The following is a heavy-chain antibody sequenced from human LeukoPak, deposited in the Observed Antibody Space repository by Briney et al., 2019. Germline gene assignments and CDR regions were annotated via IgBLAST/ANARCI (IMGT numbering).Heavy chain of an antibody. D-gene: IGHD3-10*01. J-gene: IGHJ4*02. CDR3: ARLWFGELLSDY. Sequence: SETLSLTCTVSGGSISSSSYYWGWIRQPPGKGLEWIGSIYYSRSTYYNPSLKSRVTISVDTSKNQFSLKLSSVTAADTAVYYCARLWFGELLSDYWGQGTLVTVSS. CDR2: IYYSRST. V-gene: IGHV4-39*01. CDR1: GGSISSSSYY.